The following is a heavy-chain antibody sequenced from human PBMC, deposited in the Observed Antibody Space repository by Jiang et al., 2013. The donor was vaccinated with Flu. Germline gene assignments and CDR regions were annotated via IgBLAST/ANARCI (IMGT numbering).Heavy chain of an antibody. CDR1: GGSFSGYY. CDR3: ASWESMVRGVIEPDY. J-gene: IGHJ4*02. CDR2: INHSGST. V-gene: IGHV4-34*01. Sequence: LLKPSETLSLTCAVYGGSFSGYYWSWIRQPPGKGLEWIGEINHSGSTNYNPSLKSRVTISVDTSKNQFSLKLSSVTAADTAVYYCASWESMVRGVIEPDYWGQGTLVTVSS. D-gene: IGHD3-10*01.